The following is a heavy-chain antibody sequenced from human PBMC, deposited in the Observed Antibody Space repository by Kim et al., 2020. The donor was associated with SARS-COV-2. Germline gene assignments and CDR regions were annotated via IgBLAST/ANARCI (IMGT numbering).Heavy chain of an antibody. Sequence: GGSLRLSCAASGFSFSYYSMNWVRQAPGKGLEWVACIDATSSYTFYAESARGRFTISRDNARNSLFLQLDSLRAEDTGVYYCARGWGTYYNLDYWGQGTRVTVSS. J-gene: IGHJ4*02. D-gene: IGHD1-26*01. CDR2: IDATSSYT. CDR3: ARGWGTYYNLDY. CDR1: GFSFSYYS. V-gene: IGHV3-21*01.